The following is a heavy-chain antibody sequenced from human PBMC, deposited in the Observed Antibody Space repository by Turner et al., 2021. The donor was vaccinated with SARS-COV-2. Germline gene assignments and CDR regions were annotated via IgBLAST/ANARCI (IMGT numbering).Heavy chain of an antibody. Sequence: QLQVQESGPGLVKPSETLTHTCTVSGGSSSSSSYYWGWFRQPPGKGLAWNGSIYYSGSTYYNPSLKSRVTIAVDTSKTHFSLKLRFVTAADTAVYYCAGEVVVPATIVGAVYGIDVWGQGTTVTVSS. J-gene: IGHJ6*02. CDR3: AGEVVVPATIVGAVYGIDV. D-gene: IGHD2-2*02. CDR1: GGSSSSSSYY. V-gene: IGHV4-39*02. CDR2: IYYSGST.